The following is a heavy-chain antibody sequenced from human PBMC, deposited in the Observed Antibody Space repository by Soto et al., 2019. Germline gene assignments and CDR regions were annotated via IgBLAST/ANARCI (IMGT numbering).Heavy chain of an antibody. CDR3: ARDGGGLRFLEWLSPGGMDV. V-gene: IGHV1-2*02. CDR1: GYTFTGYY. D-gene: IGHD3-3*01. CDR2: INPNSGGT. J-gene: IGHJ6*02. Sequence: ASVKVSCKASGYTFTGYYMHWVRQAPGQGLEWMGWINPNSGGTNYAQKFQGRVTMTRDTSISTAYMELSRLRSDDTAVHYCARDGGGLRFLEWLSPGGMDVWGQGTTVTVSS.